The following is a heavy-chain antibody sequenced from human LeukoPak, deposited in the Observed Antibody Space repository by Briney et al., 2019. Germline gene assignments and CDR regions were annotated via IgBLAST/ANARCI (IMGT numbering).Heavy chain of an antibody. CDR3: ARLFGSVTTYDY. Sequence: GGSLRLSCATSGFTFSSHWISWVRQAPGKGLEWVASIWPDGSTKYYVDSVKGRFTISRDNAKSSLYLQMSSLRGEDTAVYYCARLFGSVTTYDYWGQGTLVAVSS. CDR1: GFTFSSHW. D-gene: IGHD3-3*01. CDR2: IWPDGSTK. V-gene: IGHV3-7*01. J-gene: IGHJ4*02.